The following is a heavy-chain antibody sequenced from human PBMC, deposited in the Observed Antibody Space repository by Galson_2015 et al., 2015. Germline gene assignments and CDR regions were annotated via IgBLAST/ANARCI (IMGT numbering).Heavy chain of an antibody. Sequence: SLRLSCAASGLTFSSYAMHWVRQAPGKGLEWVAVISYDGSNKYYADSVKGRFTISRDNSKNTLYLQMNSLRAEDTAVYYCAREGQDIVVVPAATSLHYYYYYMDVWGKGTTVTVSS. V-gene: IGHV3-30*01. CDR3: AREGQDIVVVPAATSLHYYYYYMDV. D-gene: IGHD2-2*01. CDR2: ISYDGSNK. J-gene: IGHJ6*03. CDR1: GLTFSSYA.